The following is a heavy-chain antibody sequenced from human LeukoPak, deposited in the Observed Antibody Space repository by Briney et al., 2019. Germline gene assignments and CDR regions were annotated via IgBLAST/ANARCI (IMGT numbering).Heavy chain of an antibody. J-gene: IGHJ3*02. CDR1: GGSISSYY. CDR2: IYYSGST. Sequence: PSETLSLTCTVSGGSISSYYWSWIRQPPGKGLEWTGYIYYSGSTNYNPSLKSRVTISVDTSKNQFSLKLSSVTAADTAVYYCARAPFLYYDILTGSNAFDIWGQGTMVTVSS. V-gene: IGHV4-59*01. D-gene: IGHD3-9*01. CDR3: ARAPFLYYDILTGSNAFDI.